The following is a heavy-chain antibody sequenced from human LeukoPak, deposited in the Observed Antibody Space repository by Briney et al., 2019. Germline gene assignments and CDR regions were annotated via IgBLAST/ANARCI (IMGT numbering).Heavy chain of an antibody. CDR2: FDPEDGET. D-gene: IGHD2-2*01. CDR1: GYTLTELS. J-gene: IGHJ4*02. Sequence: ASVKVSCKVPGYTLTELSMHWVRQAPGKGLEWMGGFDPEDGETIYAQKFQGRVTMTEDTSTDTAYMELSSLRSEDTAVYYCATGDIVVVPADTLDYWGQGTLVTVSS. CDR3: ATGDIVVVPADTLDY. V-gene: IGHV1-24*01.